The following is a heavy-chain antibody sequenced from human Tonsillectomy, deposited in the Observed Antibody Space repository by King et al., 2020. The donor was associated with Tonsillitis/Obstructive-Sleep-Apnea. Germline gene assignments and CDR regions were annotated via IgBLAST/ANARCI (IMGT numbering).Heavy chain of an antibody. Sequence: LPLQESGPGLVKPSGTLSLTCTVSGVSISSHYWGWLRPPPGKGLEWIGHISDSGSTYYNPSLKSRVTISVDTSKNQFSLKLTSVTAADTAGYYCARGRWDITGTQFDPWGQGTLVTVSS. V-gene: IGHV4-59*11. CDR2: ISDSGST. CDR3: ARGRWDITGTQFDP. J-gene: IGHJ5*02. D-gene: IGHD1-7*01. CDR1: GVSISSHY.